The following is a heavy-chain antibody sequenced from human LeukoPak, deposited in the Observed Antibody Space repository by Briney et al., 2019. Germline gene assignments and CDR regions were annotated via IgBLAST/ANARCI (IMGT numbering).Heavy chain of an antibody. CDR1: SSSSYY. CDR3: AKGDSSSWLIDY. Sequence: SSSSYYWGWIRQPPGKGLEWVSGISGSGGTTYYADSVKGRFTISRDNSKNTLYLQMNSLRAEDTAVYYCAKGDSSSWLIDYWGQGTLVTVSS. CDR2: ISGSGGTT. D-gene: IGHD6-13*01. V-gene: IGHV3-23*01. J-gene: IGHJ4*02.